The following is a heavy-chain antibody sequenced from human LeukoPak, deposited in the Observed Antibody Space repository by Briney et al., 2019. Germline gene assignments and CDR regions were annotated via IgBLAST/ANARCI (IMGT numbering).Heavy chain of an antibody. CDR3: ARDWVTTFYNWFDP. V-gene: IGHV3-7*01. CDR2: IKQDGSEK. Sequence: PGGSLRLSCAASGFTFSSYWMSWVRQAPGKGLEWVANIKQDGSEKYYVDSVKGRFTISRDNAKNSLYLQMNSLRAEDTAVYYCARDWVTTFYNWFDPWGQGTLVTVSS. CDR1: GFTFSSYW. D-gene: IGHD4-17*01. J-gene: IGHJ5*02.